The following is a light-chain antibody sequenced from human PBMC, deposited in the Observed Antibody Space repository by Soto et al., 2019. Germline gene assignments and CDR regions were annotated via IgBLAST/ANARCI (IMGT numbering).Light chain of an antibody. V-gene: IGLV1-44*01. CDR1: SSNIGRNT. Sequence: QSVLTQPPSASETPGQRVTISCSGSSSNIGRNTVNWYQQPPGTAPKLLIYSNDQRPSGVPDRFSGSKSGTSASLAISGLQSEDEADYYCAAWDDSLNGVVFGGGTKLTVL. J-gene: IGLJ2*01. CDR3: AAWDDSLNGVV. CDR2: SND.